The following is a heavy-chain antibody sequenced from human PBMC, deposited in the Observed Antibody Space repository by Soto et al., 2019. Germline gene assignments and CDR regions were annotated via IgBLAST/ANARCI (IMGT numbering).Heavy chain of an antibody. CDR1: GGSISSSNW. Sequence: PSETLSLTCAVSGGSISSSNWWSWVRQPPGKGLEWIGEIYHSGSTNYNPSLKSRVTISVDKSKNQFSLKLSSVTAADTAVYYCARESGEGSLIYYYYGMDVWGQGTTVTVS. V-gene: IGHV4-4*02. J-gene: IGHJ6*02. D-gene: IGHD3-16*01. CDR2: IYHSGST. CDR3: ARESGEGSLIYYYYGMDV.